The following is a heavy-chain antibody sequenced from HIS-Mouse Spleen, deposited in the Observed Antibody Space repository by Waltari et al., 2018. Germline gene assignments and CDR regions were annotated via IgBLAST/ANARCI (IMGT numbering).Heavy chain of an antibody. D-gene: IGHD3-3*01. V-gene: IGHV1-8*01. CDR3: ARVYYDFWSGYYY. J-gene: IGHJ4*02. CDR1: GYTFTSYV. CDR2: MNPNSGNT. Sequence: QVQLVQSGAEVKKPGASVKVSCKASGYTFTSYVINGVGRATGQGLEWMGWMNPNSGNTGYAQKFQGRVTMTRNTSISTAYMELSSLRSEDTAVYYCARVYYDFWSGYYYWGQGTLVTVSS.